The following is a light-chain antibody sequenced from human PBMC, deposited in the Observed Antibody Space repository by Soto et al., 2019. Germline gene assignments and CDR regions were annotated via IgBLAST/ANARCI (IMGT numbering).Light chain of an antibody. J-gene: IGKJ3*01. CDR1: QSISSY. CDR3: QQSYSTPRT. V-gene: IGKV1-39*01. Sequence: DVQMTQSPSSLSASVGDRVTITCRASQSISSYLNWYQQKPGKAPKLVIYAASSLQSGAPSRFSGSGSGTDFTLTIASLETEGFATYNCQQSYSTPRTFGPGTRVDIK. CDR2: AAS.